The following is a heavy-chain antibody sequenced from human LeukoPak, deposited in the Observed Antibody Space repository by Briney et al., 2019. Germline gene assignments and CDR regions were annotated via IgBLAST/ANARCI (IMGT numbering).Heavy chain of an antibody. CDR1: GGSISSSSYY. CDR3: ARGVLVSYGYDAFDF. V-gene: IGHV4-39*07. Sequence: SETLSLTCNVSGGSISSSSYYWGWIRQPPGKGLEWIGSIFCSGNTYYSPSLKSRVTISLDMSKSHFSLKLSSVTAADTAVYYCARGVLVSYGYDAFDFWGQGTMVTVSS. CDR2: IFCSGNT. J-gene: IGHJ3*01. D-gene: IGHD5-18*01.